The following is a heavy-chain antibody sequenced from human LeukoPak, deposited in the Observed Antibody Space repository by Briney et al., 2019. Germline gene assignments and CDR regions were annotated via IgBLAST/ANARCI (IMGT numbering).Heavy chain of an antibody. D-gene: IGHD3-9*01. CDR1: GFTFSNYA. CDR3: AKLGILTGHYYFDY. CDR2: IIGSGGTT. Sequence: GGSLRLSCAASGFTFSNYAMSSVRQAPGKGLEWDSVIIGSGGTTYYAYSVKGRLHISRENSKTTLYLQMNSLRAEDTAVYYCAKLGILTGHYYFDYWGQVTLLTVSS. J-gene: IGHJ4*02. V-gene: IGHV3-23*01.